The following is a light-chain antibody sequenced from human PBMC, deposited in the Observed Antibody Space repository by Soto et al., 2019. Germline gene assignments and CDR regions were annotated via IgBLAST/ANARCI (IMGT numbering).Light chain of an antibody. CDR1: TGAVTSGHY. CDR3: LLSYSGVEV. J-gene: IGLJ2*01. Sequence: QAVVTQEPSLTVSPGGTVTLTCGSSTGAVTSGHYPYWFQQRPGQAPRTLISDTSNRHSWTPGRFSGSLLGGKAALTLSGAQPEDEADYYCLLSYSGVEVFGGGTKLTVL. V-gene: IGLV7-46*01. CDR2: DTS.